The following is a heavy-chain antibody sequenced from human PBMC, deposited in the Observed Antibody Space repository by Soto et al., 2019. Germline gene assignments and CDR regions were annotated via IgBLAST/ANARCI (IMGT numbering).Heavy chain of an antibody. CDR1: GGSISSSSYY. V-gene: IGHV4-39*01. CDR3: ARLDAKDTAMVTWVGRGAFDI. Sequence: QLQLQESGPGLVKPSETLSLTCTVSGGSISSSSYYWGWIRQPPGKGLEWIGSIYYSGSTYYNPSLKSRVTISVDTSKNQFSLKLSSVTAADTAVYYCARLDAKDTAMVTWVGRGAFDIWGQGTMVTVSS. D-gene: IGHD5-18*01. J-gene: IGHJ3*02. CDR2: IYYSGST.